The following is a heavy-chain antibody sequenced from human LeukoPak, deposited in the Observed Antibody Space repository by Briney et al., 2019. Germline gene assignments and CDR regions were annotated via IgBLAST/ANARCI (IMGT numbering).Heavy chain of an antibody. CDR3: ARSTLGSSGRYYYYYMDV. J-gene: IGHJ6*03. CDR1: GFTVSSNY. V-gene: IGHV3-53*01. D-gene: IGHD1-26*01. CDR2: IYSSGGT. Sequence: GGSLRLSCAASGFTVSSNYMSWVRQAPGKGLEWVSVIYSSGGTNYADSVKGRFTISRDNSKNTLYLQMNSLRAEDTAVYYCARSTLGSSGRYYYYYMDVWGKGTTVTVSS.